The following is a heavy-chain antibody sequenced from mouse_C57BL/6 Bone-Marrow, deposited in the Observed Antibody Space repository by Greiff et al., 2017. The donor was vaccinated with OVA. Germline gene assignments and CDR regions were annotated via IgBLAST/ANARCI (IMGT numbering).Heavy chain of an antibody. CDR2: IDPNSGGT. Sequence: VQLQQPGAELVKPGASVKLSCKASGYTFTSYWMHWVKQRPGRGLECIGRIDPNSGGTKYNEKFKSKATLTVDKPSSTAYMQLSSLTSEDSAVYYCARGLLRREYYAMDYWGQGTSVTVSS. CDR3: ARGLLRREYYAMDY. V-gene: IGHV1-72*01. J-gene: IGHJ4*01. CDR1: GYTFTSYW. D-gene: IGHD1-1*01.